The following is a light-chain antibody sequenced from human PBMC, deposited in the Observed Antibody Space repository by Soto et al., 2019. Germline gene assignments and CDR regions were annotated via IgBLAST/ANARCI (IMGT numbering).Light chain of an antibody. J-gene: IGLJ3*02. CDR1: GSDVGGYNY. CDR3: SSYAGSNFWV. CDR2: EVS. Sequence: QSALTQPSSASGSPGQSVTISCTGTGSDVGGYNYVSWYQQHPGKAPKLIIYEVSQRPSGVPDRFSGSKSGNTASLTVSGLQAEDEADYYCSSYAGSNFWVFGGGTKLTVL. V-gene: IGLV2-8*01.